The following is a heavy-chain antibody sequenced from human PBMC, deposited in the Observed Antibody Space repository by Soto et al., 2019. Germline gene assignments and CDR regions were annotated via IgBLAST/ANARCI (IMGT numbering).Heavy chain of an antibody. Sequence: EVQLVESGGGLVQPGGSLRLSCAASGFTFSYYSMIWVRQAPGKGLEWVSCISSSSSHIYYADSVQGRFTIPRDNAKNPLYLQMNSLRAEDTALYYCARDQDGLDIWGRGTEVTVSS. V-gene: IGHV3-21*02. CDR1: GFTFSYYS. J-gene: IGHJ3*02. CDR2: ISSSSSHI. CDR3: ARDQDGLDI.